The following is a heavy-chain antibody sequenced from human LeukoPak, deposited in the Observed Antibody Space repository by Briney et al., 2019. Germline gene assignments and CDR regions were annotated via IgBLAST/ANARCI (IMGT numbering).Heavy chain of an antibody. CDR2: IYYSGST. V-gene: IGHV4-59*01. CDR3: ARGIAPGRD. J-gene: IGHJ4*02. D-gene: IGHD6-13*01. CDR1: GASIDSYY. Sequence: SETLSLTCTISGASIDSYYWSWIRQPPGKGLEWIGYIYYSGSTNYNPSLKSRVTISVDTSKNQFSLKLSSVTAADTAVYYCARGIAPGRDWGQGTLVTVSS.